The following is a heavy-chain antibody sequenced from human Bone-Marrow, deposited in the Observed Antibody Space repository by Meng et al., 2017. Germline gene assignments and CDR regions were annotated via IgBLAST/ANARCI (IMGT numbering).Heavy chain of an antibody. J-gene: IGHJ4*02. Sequence: SETLSLTGTVPGGSISSSSYYWGWIRQPPGKGLEWIGSIYYSGNTYYNPSLKSRVTISVDTSKNQFSLKLSSVTAADTAVYYCARDRYMGQLDYWGQGTLVTVSS. D-gene: IGHD2-2*01. CDR3: ARDRYMGQLDY. V-gene: IGHV4-39*07. CDR1: GGSISSSSYY. CDR2: IYYSGNT.